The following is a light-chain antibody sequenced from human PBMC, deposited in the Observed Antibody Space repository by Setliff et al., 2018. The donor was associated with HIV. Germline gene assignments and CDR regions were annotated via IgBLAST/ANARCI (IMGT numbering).Light chain of an antibody. CDR2: DVN. V-gene: IGLV2-11*01. Sequence: QSALTQPRSVSGSPGQSVTISCTGTNSDVGDFESVSWYQQHPGTAPKLIISDVNERPSGVPDRFSGSKSGNTASLTISGLHADDEADYYCCSFEGAYRLFGGGTKVTVL. CDR3: CSFEGAYRL. J-gene: IGLJ1*01. CDR1: NSDVGDFES.